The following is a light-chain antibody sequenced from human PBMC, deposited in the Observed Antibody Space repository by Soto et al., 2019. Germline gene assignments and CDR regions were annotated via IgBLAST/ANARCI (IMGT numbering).Light chain of an antibody. CDR1: QSVGSTY. CDR2: GTS. CDR3: QQSRSSQT. Sequence: DIVLTQSPDTLSLSPGERATLSCWASQSVGSTYLAWYQHKPGQAPRLLISGTSSRATGIPDRFSGSGSGTDFTLTISRLEPEVFAVYYCQQSRSSQTFGRGTKVEIK. J-gene: IGKJ1*01. V-gene: IGKV3-20*01.